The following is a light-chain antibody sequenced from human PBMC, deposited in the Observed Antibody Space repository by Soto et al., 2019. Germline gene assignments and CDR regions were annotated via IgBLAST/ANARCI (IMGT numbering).Light chain of an antibody. V-gene: IGKV1-39*01. CDR3: QQSYSTPPT. Sequence: DVQMTQSPSSLSASVGDRVTITCRASQSISIYLNWYQQKPGKAPKLLINGASSLQSGVPSRFSGSGSGADFALTISSLQPEHFATYYCQQSYSTPPTFGQGTKVDIK. CDR2: GAS. J-gene: IGKJ1*01. CDR1: QSISIY.